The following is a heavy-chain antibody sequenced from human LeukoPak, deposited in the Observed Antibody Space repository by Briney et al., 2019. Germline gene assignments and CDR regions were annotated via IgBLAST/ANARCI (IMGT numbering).Heavy chain of an antibody. J-gene: IGHJ4*02. CDR1: GFTFSDYY. CDR2: TRNRADGYTT. Sequence: PGGSLRLSCAASGFTFSDYYMDWVRQAPGKGLEWVGRTRNRADGYTTEYAASVKGRFTISRDNSKNSLYLQMNSLKTEDTATYYCAXXFXYSXGTCYSDYDDYWGQGALVTVSS. D-gene: IGHD2-15*01. V-gene: IGHV3-72*01. CDR3: AXXFXYSXGTCYSDYDDY.